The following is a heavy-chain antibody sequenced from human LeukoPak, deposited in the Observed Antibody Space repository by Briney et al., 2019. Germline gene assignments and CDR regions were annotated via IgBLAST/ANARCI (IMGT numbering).Heavy chain of an antibody. V-gene: IGHV3-64*01. Sequence: GGSLRLSCAASGFTFSSYATQWVRQAPGKGLEYVSAISSNGGSTYYANSVKGRFTISRDNSKNTLYLQMGSLRAEDMAVYYCARGEEVLGYCSSTSCYAFDYWGQGTLVTVSS. D-gene: IGHD2-2*01. J-gene: IGHJ4*02. CDR3: ARGEEVLGYCSSTSCYAFDY. CDR2: ISSNGGST. CDR1: GFTFSSYA.